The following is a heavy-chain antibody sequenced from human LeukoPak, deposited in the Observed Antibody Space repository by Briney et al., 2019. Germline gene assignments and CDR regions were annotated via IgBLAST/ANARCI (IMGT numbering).Heavy chain of an antibody. Sequence: GASVKVSCKASGGTFSSYAISWVRQAPGQGLEWMGGIIPIFGTANYAQKFQGRVTITADKSTSTAYMELSSLRSEDTAVYYCASLVEMATMAPRGYFDYWGQGTLVTVSS. V-gene: IGHV1-69*06. CDR3: ASLVEMATMAPRGYFDY. CDR2: IIPIFGTA. D-gene: IGHD5-24*01. CDR1: GGTFSSYA. J-gene: IGHJ4*02.